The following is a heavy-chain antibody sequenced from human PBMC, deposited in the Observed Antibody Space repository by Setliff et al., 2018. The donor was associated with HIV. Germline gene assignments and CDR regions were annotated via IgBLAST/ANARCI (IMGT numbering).Heavy chain of an antibody. Sequence: PSETLSLTCTVSGGSISSSFHYWGWIRQPPGKGLEWIASLYYRGNTYYNPSLESRVTILVDTSKNQFSLKVTSVTAADTAVYYGAGRDGYNRYYFDFWGQGTLVTVSS. J-gene: IGHJ4*02. D-gene: IGHD5-12*01. CDR1: GGSISSSFHY. V-gene: IGHV4-39*07. CDR2: LYYRGNT. CDR3: AGRDGYNRYYFDF.